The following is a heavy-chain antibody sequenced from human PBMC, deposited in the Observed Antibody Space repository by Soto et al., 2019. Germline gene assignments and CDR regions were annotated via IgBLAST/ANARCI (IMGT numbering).Heavy chain of an antibody. V-gene: IGHV4-59*01. J-gene: IGHJ4*02. CDR2: IYSSGST. CDR3: ARGRQDVGY. Sequence: QVQLQESGPGLVKPSETVSLTCTVSGGSLSNFYWSWIRQSPGKGLEWIGYIYSSGSTTYNPSVKSRVTISIDTSKNQFSLRLSSVTAADTAIYYCARGRQDVGYWGQGTPVTVSS. CDR1: GGSLSNFY.